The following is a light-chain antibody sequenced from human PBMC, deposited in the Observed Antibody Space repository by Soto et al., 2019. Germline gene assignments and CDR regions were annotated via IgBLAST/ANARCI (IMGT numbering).Light chain of an antibody. CDR1: QGISSY. Sequence: AIRMTQSPSSLSASTGDRVTITCRASQGISSYLAWYQQKPGKAPKLLMYAASTLQSGVPSRFSDSGSGTEFTLTISWLQSEDFAAYYCQQHYSYPFTFGPGTKVEI. V-gene: IGKV1-8*01. CDR3: QQHYSYPFT. J-gene: IGKJ3*01. CDR2: AAS.